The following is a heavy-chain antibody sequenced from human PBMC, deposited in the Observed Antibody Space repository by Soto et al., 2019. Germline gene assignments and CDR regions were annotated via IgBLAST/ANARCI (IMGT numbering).Heavy chain of an antibody. V-gene: IGHV4-30-4*01. D-gene: IGHD6-13*01. Sequence: SETLSLTCTVSGGSISSGDYYWSWIRQPPGKGLEWIGYIYYSGSTYYNPSLKSRVTISVDTSKNQFSLKLSSVTAADTAVYNCARGFSSSRPTYYYYYGMDVWGQGTTVTVSS. CDR3: ARGFSSSRPTYYYYYGMDV. CDR1: GGSISSGDYY. CDR2: IYYSGST. J-gene: IGHJ6*02.